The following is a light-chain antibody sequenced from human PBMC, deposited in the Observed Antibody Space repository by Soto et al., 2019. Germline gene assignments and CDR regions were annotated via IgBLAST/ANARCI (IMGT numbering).Light chain of an antibody. V-gene: IGKV1-5*03. Sequence: DIQMTQSPSTLSASVGDRVTVTCRASQSIGNWLAWYQQKPGKAPNLLIYKASTLESGAPSRFSGSGSGTEFIFTISSLQPDDSATYYCQQYNVTFGQGTKVEI. CDR2: KAS. CDR1: QSIGNW. J-gene: IGKJ1*01. CDR3: QQYNVT.